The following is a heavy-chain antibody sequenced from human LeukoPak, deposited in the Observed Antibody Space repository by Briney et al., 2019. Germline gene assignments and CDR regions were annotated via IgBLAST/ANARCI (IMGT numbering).Heavy chain of an antibody. CDR3: ARDGHSYGQDY. CDR2: IYSGGST. Sequence: GGSLRLSCAASGFTVSSNYMSWVRQAPGKGLEWASVIYSGGSTYYADSVKGRFTISRDNSKNTLYLQMNSLRAEDTAVYYCARDGHSYGQDYWGQGTLVTVSS. J-gene: IGHJ4*02. D-gene: IGHD5-18*01. V-gene: IGHV3-53*01. CDR1: GFTVSSNY.